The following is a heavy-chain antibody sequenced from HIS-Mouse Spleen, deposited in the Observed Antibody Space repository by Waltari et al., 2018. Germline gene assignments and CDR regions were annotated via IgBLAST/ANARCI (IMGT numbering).Heavy chain of an antibody. D-gene: IGHD7-27*01. Sequence: EVQLVESGGGLVQPGGSLRLSCAASGFTVSSNYMSWVRQAPGMGREWVSVIYSGVRTYYADSVKGRFTISRDNSKNTLYLQLNSLRAEDTAVYYCARSNWYFDYWGQGTLVTVSS. V-gene: IGHV3-66*01. CDR1: GFTVSSNY. J-gene: IGHJ4*02. CDR2: IYSGVRT. CDR3: ARSNWYFDY.